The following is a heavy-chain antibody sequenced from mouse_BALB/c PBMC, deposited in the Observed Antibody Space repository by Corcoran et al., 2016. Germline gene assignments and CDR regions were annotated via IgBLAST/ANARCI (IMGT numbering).Heavy chain of an antibody. V-gene: IGHV1-18*01. D-gene: IGHD2-3*01. Sequence: EVLLQQSGPELVKPGASVKIPCKASGYTFTDYNMDWVKQSHGKSLEWIGDINPNNGGTIYNQKFKGKATLTVDKSSSTAYMELRSLTSEDTAVYYCARLEDGSFAYWGQGTLVTVSA. J-gene: IGHJ3*01. CDR2: INPNNGGT. CDR3: ARLEDGSFAY. CDR1: GYTFTDYN.